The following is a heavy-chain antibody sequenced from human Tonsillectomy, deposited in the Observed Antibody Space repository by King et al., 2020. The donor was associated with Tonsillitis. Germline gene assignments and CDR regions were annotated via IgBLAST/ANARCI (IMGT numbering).Heavy chain of an antibody. CDR1: GFTFRTYG. CDR3: TTPDDNKGSDY. D-gene: IGHD1-1*01. J-gene: IGHJ4*02. CDR2: ISSSGTIM. Sequence: QLVESGGGLGKPGGSLRLSCAASGFTFRTYGMKWVRQAPGKGLEWVSYISSSGTIMYYADSVKGRFTISRDNAQNLLYLQMNSLGAEDTAVYYCTTPDDNKGSDYGGQGDRVTVSS. V-gene: IGHV3-48*01.